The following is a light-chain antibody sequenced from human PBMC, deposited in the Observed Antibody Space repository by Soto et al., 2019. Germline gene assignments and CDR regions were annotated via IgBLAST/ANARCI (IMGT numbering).Light chain of an antibody. CDR3: QQYGTSPPLT. CDR2: GAS. J-gene: IGKJ4*01. V-gene: IGKV3-20*01. Sequence: EIVLTQSPGTLSLSPGERATLSCRASQTVSSSYLAWFQQKPGQAPRLLIYGASYRATGIPDRFSGSGSGTDCTLTISRLEPEDFAVYYCQQYGTSPPLTFGAGTRVEV. CDR1: QTVSSSY.